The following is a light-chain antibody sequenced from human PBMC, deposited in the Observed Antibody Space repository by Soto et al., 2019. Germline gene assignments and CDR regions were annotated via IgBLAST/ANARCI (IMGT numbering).Light chain of an antibody. CDR1: SSNLGADYA. Sequence: CAGTSSNLGADYAVHWFQQLPGRAPTLLISRNTDRPSGVPDRFSGSKSGTSASLAITGLQAEDEADYYCQSYDINMSAWVFGGGTKLTVL. V-gene: IGLV1-40*01. J-gene: IGLJ3*02. CDR3: QSYDINMSAWV. CDR2: RNT.